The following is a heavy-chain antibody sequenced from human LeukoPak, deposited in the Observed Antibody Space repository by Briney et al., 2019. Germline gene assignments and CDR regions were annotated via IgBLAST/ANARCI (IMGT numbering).Heavy chain of an antibody. Sequence: ASVKVSCKASGYTFTSYGISWVRQAPGQGLEWMGWISAYNGNTNYAQKLQGRVTTTTDTSTSTACMELRSLRSDDTAVYYCAAQYYYDSGGYYYWGQGTLVTVSS. CDR3: AAQYYYDSGGYYY. D-gene: IGHD3-22*01. CDR1: GYTFTSYG. J-gene: IGHJ4*02. CDR2: ISAYNGNT. V-gene: IGHV1-18*01.